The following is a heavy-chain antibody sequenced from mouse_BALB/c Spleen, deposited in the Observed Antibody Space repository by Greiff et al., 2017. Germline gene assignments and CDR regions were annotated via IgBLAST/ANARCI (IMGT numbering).Heavy chain of an antibody. CDR2: ISNLAYSI. D-gene: IGHD2-3*01. V-gene: IGHV5-15*02. J-gene: IGHJ1*01. Sequence: EVNVVESGGGLVQPGGSRKLSCAASGFTFSDYGMAWVRQAPGKGPEWVAFISNLAYSIYYADTVTGRFTISRENAKNTLYLEMSSLRSEDTAMYYCARVIYDGYPGDWYFDVWGAGTTVTVSS. CDR3: ARVIYDGYPGDWYFDV. CDR1: GFTFSDYG.